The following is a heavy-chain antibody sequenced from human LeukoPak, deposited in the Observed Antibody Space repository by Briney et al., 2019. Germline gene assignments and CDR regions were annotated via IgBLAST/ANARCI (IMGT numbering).Heavy chain of an antibody. Sequence: SETLSLTCTVSGGSISVSSYYWGWIRQPPGKGLEWIGSIYYSGSTYYNPSLKSRVTISVDTSKNQFSLKLSSVTAADTAVYYCARDGSSGTYYFDYWGQGTLVTVSS. V-gene: IGHV4-39*07. CDR2: IYYSGST. D-gene: IGHD3-22*01. CDR3: ARDGSSGTYYFDY. CDR1: GGSISVSSYY. J-gene: IGHJ4*02.